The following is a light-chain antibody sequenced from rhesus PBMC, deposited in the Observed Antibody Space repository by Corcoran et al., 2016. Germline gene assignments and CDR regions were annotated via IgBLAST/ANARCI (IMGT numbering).Light chain of an antibody. CDR3: QQYSNWPT. V-gene: IGKV3-35*01. CDR2: DAS. J-gene: IGKJ3*01. Sequence: EIVLTQSPATLSLSPGERATLSCRASQSVSSSLAWYQQKPGQAPRLLINDASSRATGIPDRCSGSGSGTDFTLTISSLEPEDVGVYYCQQYSNWPTFGPGTKLDIK. CDR1: QSVSSS.